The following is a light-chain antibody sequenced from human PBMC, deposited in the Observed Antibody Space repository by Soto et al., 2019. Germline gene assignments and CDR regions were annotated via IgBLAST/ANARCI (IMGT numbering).Light chain of an antibody. CDR3: AAWDDSLSGYV. V-gene: IGLV1-47*02. J-gene: IGLJ1*01. CDR2: TNN. Sequence: QSVLTQPPSASGTPGQRVTISCSGSSSNIGSNSVYWYQQLPGTAPNLLIYTNNQRPSGVPDRFSGSKSGTSASLAISGLRSEDEADYYCAAWDDSLSGYVFGTGTKLTVL. CDR1: SSNIGSNS.